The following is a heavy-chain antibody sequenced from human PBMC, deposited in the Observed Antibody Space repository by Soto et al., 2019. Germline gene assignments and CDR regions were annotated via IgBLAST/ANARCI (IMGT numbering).Heavy chain of an antibody. D-gene: IGHD3-16*01. CDR1: GYTFKNYG. CDR2: ISPYNGNT. V-gene: IGHV1-18*01. CDR3: ARDFGDELSLHGAVFDY. Sequence: ASVKVSCKPSGYTFKNYGISWVRQAPGQGLEWMGWISPYNGNTNYAEKFQGRVTMTTDTSTNTVSLELRSLKSDDTALYFCARDFGDELSLHGAVFDYWGQGAXVTVSS. J-gene: IGHJ4*02.